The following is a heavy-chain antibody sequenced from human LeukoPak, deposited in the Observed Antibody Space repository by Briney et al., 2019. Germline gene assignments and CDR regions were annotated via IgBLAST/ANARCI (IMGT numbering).Heavy chain of an antibody. V-gene: IGHV4-39*02. Sequence: PLETLSLTCTVSGGSISSSSYYWGWIRQPPGKGLEWIGSIYYSGSTYYNPSLKSRVTISVDTSKNQFSLKLSSVTAADTAVYYCARERYSGYDLLWNYYYGMDVWGQGTTVTVSS. D-gene: IGHD5-12*01. CDR1: GGSISSSSYY. J-gene: IGHJ6*02. CDR2: IYYSGST. CDR3: ARERYSGYDLLWNYYYGMDV.